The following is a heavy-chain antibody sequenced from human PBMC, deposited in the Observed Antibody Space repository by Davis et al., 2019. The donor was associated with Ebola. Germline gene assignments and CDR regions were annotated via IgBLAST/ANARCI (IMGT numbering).Heavy chain of an antibody. CDR3: ARGEAVADYYYYGMDV. V-gene: IGHV4-4*07. D-gene: IGHD6-19*01. J-gene: IGHJ6*02. Sequence: PGGSLRLSCTVSGGSISSYYWSWIRQPAGKGLEWIGRIYTSGSTNYNPSLKSRVTISVDTSKNQFSLKLSSVTAADTAVYYCARGEAVADYYYYGMDVWGQGTTVTVSS. CDR1: GGSISSYY. CDR2: IYTSGST.